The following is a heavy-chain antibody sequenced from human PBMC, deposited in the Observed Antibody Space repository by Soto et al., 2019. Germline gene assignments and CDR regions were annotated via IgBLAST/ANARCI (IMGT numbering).Heavy chain of an antibody. J-gene: IGHJ4*02. CDR3: ARAYNHLQWLGPSGDFDY. D-gene: IGHD6-19*01. CDR2: TYYRSKWYN. Sequence: PSQTLSLTCAISGDSVSSNSAAWNWIRQSPSRGLEWLGRTYYRSKWYNDYAVSVKSRITINPDTSKNQFSLQLNSVTPEDTAVYYCARAYNHLQWLGPSGDFDYWGQGTLVTVSS. CDR1: GDSVSSNSAA. V-gene: IGHV6-1*01.